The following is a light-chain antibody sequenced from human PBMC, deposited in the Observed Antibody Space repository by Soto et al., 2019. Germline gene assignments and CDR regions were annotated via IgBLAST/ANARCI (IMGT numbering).Light chain of an antibody. CDR2: KAS. CDR1: QSISSW. CDR3: QQYNSYST. J-gene: IGKJ1*01. Sequence: DIQMTQSPSTLSASVGDRVTITCRASQSISSWLAWYQQKPGKAPKLLIYKASSLESGLPSRFSGSGSGTEFTRTISSLQPDDFATYYCQQYNSYSTFGQGTKVEIK. V-gene: IGKV1-5*03.